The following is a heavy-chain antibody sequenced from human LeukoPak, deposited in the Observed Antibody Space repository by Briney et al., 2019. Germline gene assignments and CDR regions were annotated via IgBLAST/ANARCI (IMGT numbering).Heavy chain of an antibody. CDR1: GYTLTSYD. V-gene: IGHV1-8*01. Sequence: ASVKVSCKASGYTLTSYDINWVRQATGQGLEWMGWMNPNSGNTGYAQKFQGRVTMTKNTSITTAYMELNSLRSEDTAVYYCARALSWTTDSYYYMDVWGKGTTVTVSS. CDR3: ARALSWTTDSYYYMDV. D-gene: IGHD3/OR15-3a*01. J-gene: IGHJ6*03. CDR2: MNPNSGNT.